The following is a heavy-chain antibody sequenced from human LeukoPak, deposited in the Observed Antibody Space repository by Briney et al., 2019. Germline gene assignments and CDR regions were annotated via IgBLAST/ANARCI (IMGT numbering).Heavy chain of an antibody. V-gene: IGHV3-53*01. D-gene: IGHD1-26*01. CDR1: GFTVSSNY. Sequence: PWGSLRLSCAASGFTVSSNYMSWVRQAPGKGLEWVSAIYSGGSTYYADSVKGRFTISRDNSKNTLYLQMNSLRAEDTAVYYCVRDSVGLYYFNYWGQGTLVTVSS. CDR2: IYSGGST. CDR3: VRDSVGLYYFNY. J-gene: IGHJ4*02.